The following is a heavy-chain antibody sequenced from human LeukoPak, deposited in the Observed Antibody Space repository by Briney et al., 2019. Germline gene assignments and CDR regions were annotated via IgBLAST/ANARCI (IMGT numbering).Heavy chain of an antibody. J-gene: IGHJ5*02. D-gene: IGHD6-19*01. CDR1: GGSISSGGYY. CDR3: ARLAVADNWFDP. CDR2: IYYSGST. V-gene: IGHV4-61*08. Sequence: SETLSLTCTVSGGSISSGGYYWSWIRQPPGKGLEWIGYIYYSGSTNYNPSLKSRVTISVDTSKNQFSLKLSSVTAADTAVYYCARLAVADNWFDPWGQGTLVTVPS.